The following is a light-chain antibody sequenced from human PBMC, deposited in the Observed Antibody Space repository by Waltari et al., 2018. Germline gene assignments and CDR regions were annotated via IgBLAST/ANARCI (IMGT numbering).Light chain of an antibody. Sequence: QLVLTQSPSASASLGASVTPPCTLSSGHRPSAIASHQHQPDKGPRHLMKVDSGGSYTKGDGISDRFSGSSSGTERYLTISSLQSDDEADYYCQTWVTGIRVIFGGGTKLTVL. CDR1: SGHRPSA. V-gene: IGLV4-69*01. CDR3: QTWVTGIRVI. CDR2: VDSGGSY. J-gene: IGLJ2*01.